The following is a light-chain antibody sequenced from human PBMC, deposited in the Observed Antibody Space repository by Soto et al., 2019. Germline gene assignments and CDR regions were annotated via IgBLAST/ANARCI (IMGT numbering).Light chain of an antibody. V-gene: IGKV3-15*01. CDR1: QSVTRN. Sequence: EIVMTQSPATLSVSPGERATLSCRASQSVTRNLAWYQQKPGQAPRLLIYGASTRATGIPARFSGSGSGTEFTLTISSLQSEDCAVYYCQQYNNWPLYTFGQGTKLEIK. CDR3: QQYNNWPLYT. J-gene: IGKJ2*01. CDR2: GAS.